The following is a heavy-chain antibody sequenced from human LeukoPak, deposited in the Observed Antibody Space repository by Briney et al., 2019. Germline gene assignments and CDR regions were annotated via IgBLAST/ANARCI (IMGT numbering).Heavy chain of an antibody. CDR2: IWYDGSNK. D-gene: IGHD6-19*01. J-gene: IGHJ6*02. V-gene: IGHV3-33*01. Sequence: GGSLRLSCAASGFTFSSYGMHWVRQAPGKGLEWVAVIWYDGSNKYYADSVKGRFTISRDNSKNTLYLQMNSLRAEDTAVYYCARGARYSSGWGMGNYYYGMDVWGQGTTVTASS. CDR1: GFTFSSYG. CDR3: ARGARYSSGWGMGNYYYGMDV.